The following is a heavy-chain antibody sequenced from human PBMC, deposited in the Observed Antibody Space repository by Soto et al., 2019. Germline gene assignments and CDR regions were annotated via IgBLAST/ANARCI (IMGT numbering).Heavy chain of an antibody. CDR3: FGGNGGPQ. CDR1: DFTLRNYW. V-gene: IGHV3-7*03. Sequence: GGALRLSCATSDFTLRNYWMNWVRQAPGKGLEWVANIKPDGSATNYVDSVKGRFTISRDNVRNSVSLQMNSLRVEDTAVYFWFGGNGGPQWGQGTLVTVSS. D-gene: IGHD3-16*01. CDR2: IKPDGSAT. J-gene: IGHJ4*02.